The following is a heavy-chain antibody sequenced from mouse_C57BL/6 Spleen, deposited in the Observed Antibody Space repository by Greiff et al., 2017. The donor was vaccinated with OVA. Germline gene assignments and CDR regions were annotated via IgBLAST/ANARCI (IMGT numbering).Heavy chain of an antibody. CDR1: GYTFTSYW. Sequence: QVQLQQPGAELVRPGTSVKLSCKASGYTFTSYWMHWVKQRPGQGLEWIGVIDPSDSYTNYNQKFKGKATLTVDTSSSTAYMQLSSLTSEDSAVYYCARGERDWFAYWGQGTLVTVSA. V-gene: IGHV1-59*01. CDR2: IDPSDSYT. J-gene: IGHJ3*01. CDR3: ARGERDWFAY.